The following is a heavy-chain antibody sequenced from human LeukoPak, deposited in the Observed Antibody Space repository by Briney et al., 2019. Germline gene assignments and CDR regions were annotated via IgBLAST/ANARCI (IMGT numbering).Heavy chain of an antibody. CDR1: GYTFSDYY. CDR3: ATQRGSYLWGTDFDY. V-gene: IGHV1-2*02. D-gene: IGHD3-16*01. CDR2: INPNSGDT. J-gene: IGHJ4*02. Sequence: ASVKVSCKASGYTFSDYYMHGVRQAPGQGLEWMGWINPNSGDTKYSQKFQGRVTMTRDTSISTAYMELSRLRSDDTAVYYCATQRGSYLWGTDFDYWGQGALVTVSS.